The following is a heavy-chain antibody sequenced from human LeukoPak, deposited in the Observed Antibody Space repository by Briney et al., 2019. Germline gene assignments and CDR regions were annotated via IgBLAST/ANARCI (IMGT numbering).Heavy chain of an antibody. D-gene: IGHD1-26*01. CDR2: ISGSGGST. J-gene: IGHJ6*03. CDR3: AKGKLVGATGYYYYYMDV. V-gene: IGHV3-23*01. Sequence: PGGSLRLSCAASGFTFSSYAMSWVRQAPGKGLEWVSAISGSGGSTYYADSVKGRFTISRDNSKNTLYLQMNSLRAEDTAVYYCAKGKLVGATGYYYYYMDVWGKGTTVTISS. CDR1: GFTFSSYA.